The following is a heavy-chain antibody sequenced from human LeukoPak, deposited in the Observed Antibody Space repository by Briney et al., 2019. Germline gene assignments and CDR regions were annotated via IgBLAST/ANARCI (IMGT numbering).Heavy chain of an antibody. CDR3: LGVAATLGWYFDL. D-gene: IGHD2-15*01. CDR2: IYTSGST. CDR1: GGSISSGSYY. J-gene: IGHJ2*01. V-gene: IGHV4-61*02. Sequence: PSQTLSLTCTVSGGSISSGSYYWSWIRQPAGKGLEWIGRIYTSGSTNYIPSLKSRVTISVDTSKNQFSLKLSSVTAADTAVYYCLGVAATLGWYFDLWGRGTLVTVSS.